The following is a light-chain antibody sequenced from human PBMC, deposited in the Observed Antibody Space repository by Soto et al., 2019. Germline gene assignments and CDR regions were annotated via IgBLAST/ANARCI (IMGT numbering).Light chain of an antibody. J-gene: IGKJ1*01. CDR3: QQYETFSGT. V-gene: IGKV1-5*01. CDR1: QSVSGW. CDR2: DAS. Sequence: TQSPGTLSLSPGERATHSCRASQSVSGWLAWYQQKPGEAPKLLIYDASALPRGVPSRFSGSGSGTKFTLTIASLQPDDFATYYCQQYETFSGTFGPGTKVDI.